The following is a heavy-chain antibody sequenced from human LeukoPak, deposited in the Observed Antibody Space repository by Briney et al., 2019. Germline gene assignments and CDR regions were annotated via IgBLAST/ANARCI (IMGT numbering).Heavy chain of an antibody. CDR1: GFTFSSYA. D-gene: IGHD6-19*01. Sequence: GGSLRLSCAASGFTFSSYAMSWVRQAPGKGLEWVSAISGSGGSTYYADSVKGRFTISRDKSKDALYLQMNSLRAEDTAVYCCAKGGYCSGWTDYWGQGTLVTVSS. CDR3: AKGGYCSGWTDY. CDR2: ISGSGGST. V-gene: IGHV3-23*01. J-gene: IGHJ4*02.